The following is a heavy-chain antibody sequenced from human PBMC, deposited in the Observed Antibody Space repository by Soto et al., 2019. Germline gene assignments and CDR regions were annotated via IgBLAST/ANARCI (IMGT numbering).Heavy chain of an antibody. J-gene: IGHJ4*02. D-gene: IGHD3-10*01. Sequence: QVQLQESGPGLVKPSETLSLTCTVSGGSISRYYWSWIRQPPGKGLEWIGYIYYSGSTNYNPSLKSRVTISVDTSKNQFSLNLNSMTAADTAVYYCARHNYGSGSTYFDYWGQGTLVTVSS. V-gene: IGHV4-59*08. CDR2: IYYSGST. CDR1: GGSISRYY. CDR3: ARHNYGSGSTYFDY.